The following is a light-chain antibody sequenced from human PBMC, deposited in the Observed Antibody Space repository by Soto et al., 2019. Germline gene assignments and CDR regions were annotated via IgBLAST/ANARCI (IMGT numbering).Light chain of an antibody. Sequence: PGDRATLSCRAGQSVSGNFLACYQQKPGQAPGLLIYGASIRATGIPDRFSGSGSGTDFTLTIRRLEPEDFAMYFCHQYGSSPRTFGQGTKVEIK. V-gene: IGKV3-20*01. CDR3: HQYGSSPRT. J-gene: IGKJ1*01. CDR2: GAS. CDR1: QSVSGNF.